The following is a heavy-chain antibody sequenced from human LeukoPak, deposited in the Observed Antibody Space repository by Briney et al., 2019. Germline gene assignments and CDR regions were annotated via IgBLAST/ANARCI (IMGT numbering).Heavy chain of an antibody. CDR3: ARVWRGVPPDPGYYYYYMDV. Sequence: SETLSLTCTVSGGSISSYYWSWIRQPPRKGLEWIGSIYYSGSTYYNPSLKSRVTISVDTSKNQFSLKLSSVTAADTAVYYCARVWRGVPPDPGYYYYYMDVWGKGTTVTVSS. J-gene: IGHJ6*03. CDR2: IYYSGST. V-gene: IGHV4-59*12. CDR1: GGSISSYY. D-gene: IGHD3-3*01.